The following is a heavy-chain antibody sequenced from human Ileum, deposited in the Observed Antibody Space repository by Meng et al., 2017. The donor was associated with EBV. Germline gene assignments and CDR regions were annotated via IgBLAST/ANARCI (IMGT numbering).Heavy chain of an antibody. CDR3: ARYGRCNGNSFYCFDP. J-gene: IGHJ5*02. CDR2: IDQSGYT. D-gene: IGHD4-23*01. V-gene: IGHV4-34*01. CDR1: GGSFNDYY. Sequence: QVPLPQWGTGLLKPSETLSLTCAVYGGSFNDYYWTWLRQPPGKGLEWIGEIDQSGYTKFNPSLSSRATISRDTSNNQFSLRLNSVTAADTALYYCARYGRCNGNSFYCFDPWGQGTLVTVSS.